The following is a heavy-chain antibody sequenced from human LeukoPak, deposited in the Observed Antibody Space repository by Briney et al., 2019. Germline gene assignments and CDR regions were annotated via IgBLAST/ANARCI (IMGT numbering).Heavy chain of an antibody. D-gene: IGHD3-3*01. CDR3: ARDLIDFWSGYYFDY. V-gene: IGHV1-18*01. CDR2: ISAYNGNT. J-gene: IGHJ4*02. CDR1: GYTFTSYG. Sequence: ASVKVSCKASGYTFTSYGISWVRQAPGQGLKWMGWISAYNGNTNYAQKLQGRVTMTTDTSTSTAYMELRSLRSDDTAVYYCARDLIDFWSGYYFDYWGQGTLVTVSS.